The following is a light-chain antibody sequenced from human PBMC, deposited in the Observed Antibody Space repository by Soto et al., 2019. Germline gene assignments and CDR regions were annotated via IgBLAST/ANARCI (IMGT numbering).Light chain of an antibody. V-gene: IGKV3-11*01. Sequence: EIVLTQSPATLSLSPGERATLSCRASQSVSGYLAWFQQKPGQAPSLLIYDASNRATGIPAGFSGSGSGTEFTLSISSLQSTDFAVYYCQQYYDWPSLTFGGGTKVDIK. J-gene: IGKJ4*01. CDR1: QSVSGY. CDR2: DAS. CDR3: QQYYDWPSLT.